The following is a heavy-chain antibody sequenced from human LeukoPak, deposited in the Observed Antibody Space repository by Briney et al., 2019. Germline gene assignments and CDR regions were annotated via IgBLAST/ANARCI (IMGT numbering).Heavy chain of an antibody. CDR2: MYYSGNT. CDR1: GGSISSYY. Sequence: SETLSLTCTVSGGSISSYYWSWIRQPPGKGLEWIGSMYYSGNTNYNPSLKSRVTISRDTSKNQFSLNLSSVTAADTAVYYCARGVIVAGAYFGYWGQGTLVTVSS. D-gene: IGHD6-19*01. V-gene: IGHV4-59*01. CDR3: ARGVIVAGAYFGY. J-gene: IGHJ4*02.